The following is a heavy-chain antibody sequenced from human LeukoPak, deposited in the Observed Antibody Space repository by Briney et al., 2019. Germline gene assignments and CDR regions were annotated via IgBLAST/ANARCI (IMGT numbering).Heavy chain of an antibody. CDR2: IIPILGIA. CDR3: ARHWDQRFLEWDNWFDP. D-gene: IGHD3-3*01. J-gene: IGHJ5*02. V-gene: IGHV1-69*02. CDR1: GGTSSSYT. Sequence: SVKVSCKASGGTSSSYTISWVRQAPGQGLEWMGRIIPILGIANYAQKFQGRVTITADKSTSTAYMELSSLRSEDTAVYYCARHWDQRFLEWDNWFDPWGQGNLVTVSS.